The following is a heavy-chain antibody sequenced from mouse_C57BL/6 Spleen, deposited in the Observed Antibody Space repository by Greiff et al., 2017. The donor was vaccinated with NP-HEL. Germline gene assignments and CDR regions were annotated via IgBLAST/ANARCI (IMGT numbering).Heavy chain of an antibody. D-gene: IGHD3-2*02. V-gene: IGHV1-26*01. CDR1: GYTFTDYY. Sequence: EVQLQQPGPELVKPGASVKISCKASGYTFTDYYMNWVKQSPGKSLEWIGGINPNNGGTSYNQKFKGKATLTVDKSSSTAYMELRSLTSEDSAVYYCARYEANVYYFDYWGKGTTLTVSS. CDR2: INPNNGGT. J-gene: IGHJ2*01. CDR3: ARYEANVYYFDY.